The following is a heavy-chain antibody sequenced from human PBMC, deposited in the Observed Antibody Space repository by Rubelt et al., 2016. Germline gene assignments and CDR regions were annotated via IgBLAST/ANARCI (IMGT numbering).Heavy chain of an antibody. V-gene: IGHV4-39*07. CDR2: IYSSGST. J-gene: IGHJ6*03. CDR3: ARAVSYYDSSGYGYYYYMDV. Sequence: QLQLQESGPGLVKPSETLSLTCTVSGGSISSSSYYWGWIRQPPGKGLGWIGSIYSSGSTYYNPSLKSRVTISVDTSKNEFSLKLSSVTAADTAVYYCARAVSYYDSSGYGYYYYMDVWGKGTTVTVSS. D-gene: IGHD3-22*01. CDR1: GGSISSSSYY.